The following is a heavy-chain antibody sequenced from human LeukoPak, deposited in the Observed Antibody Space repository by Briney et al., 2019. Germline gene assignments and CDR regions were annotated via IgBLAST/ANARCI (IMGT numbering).Heavy chain of an antibody. V-gene: IGHV5-51*01. Sequence: GESLKISCEGSGYSFTSYWIGWVRQMPGKGLEWMGIIYPGDSDTRYSPSFQGQVTISADKSISTAYLQWSSLKASDTAMYYCARQSGYYYASGSYYNPQPLDYWGQGTLVTVSS. J-gene: IGHJ4*02. CDR1: GYSFTSYW. D-gene: IGHD3-10*01. CDR3: ARQSGYYYASGSYYNPQPLDY. CDR2: IYPGDSDT.